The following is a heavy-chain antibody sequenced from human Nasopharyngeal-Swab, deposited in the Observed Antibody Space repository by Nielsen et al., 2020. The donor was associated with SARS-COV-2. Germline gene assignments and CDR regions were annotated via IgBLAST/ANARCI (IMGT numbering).Heavy chain of an antibody. V-gene: IGHV4-31*03. CDR2: IYYSGST. J-gene: IGHJ4*02. Sequence: SETLSLTCTVSGGSISSGGYYWSWIRQHPGKGLEWIGYIYYSGSTYYNPSLKGRVTISVDTSKNQFSLKLSSVTAADTAVYYCARRGYGDLEFDYWGQGTLVTVSS. CDR1: GGSISSGGYY. CDR3: ARRGYGDLEFDY. D-gene: IGHD4-17*01.